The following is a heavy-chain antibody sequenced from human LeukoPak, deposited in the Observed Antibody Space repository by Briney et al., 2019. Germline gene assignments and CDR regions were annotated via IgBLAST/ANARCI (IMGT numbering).Heavy chain of an antibody. CDR2: INPSGGST. Sequence: ASVKVSCKASGYTFTSYYMHWVRQAPGQGLEWMGIINPSGGSTSYAQKFQGRVTITSDTSASTAYMELSSLRSEDTAVYYCSRKYSSSSPYYYYGMDVWGQGTTATVSS. J-gene: IGHJ6*02. V-gene: IGHV1-46*01. CDR1: GYTFTSYY. D-gene: IGHD6-6*01. CDR3: SRKYSSSSPYYYYGMDV.